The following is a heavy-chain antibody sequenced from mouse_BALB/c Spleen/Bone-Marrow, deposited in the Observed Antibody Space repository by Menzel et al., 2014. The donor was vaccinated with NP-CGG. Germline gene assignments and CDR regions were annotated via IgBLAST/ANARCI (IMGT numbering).Heavy chain of an antibody. J-gene: IGHJ3*01. CDR1: GFTFSDYY. Sequence: EVQLVESGGGLVKPGGSLKLSCAASGFTFSDYYMYWVRQTPEKRLEWVATISDGGSYTYYPDSVKGRFTISRDNAKNNLYLQMSSLKSEDTAMYYCARALYGSSYGFVYWGQGTLVTVSA. CDR2: ISDGGSYT. V-gene: IGHV5-4*02. CDR3: ARALYGSSYGFVY. D-gene: IGHD1-1*01.